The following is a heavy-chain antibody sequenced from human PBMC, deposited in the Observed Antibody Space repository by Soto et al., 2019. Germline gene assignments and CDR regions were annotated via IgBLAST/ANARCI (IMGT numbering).Heavy chain of an antibody. V-gene: IGHV6-1*01. CDR3: VRSSNWSFDS. CDR2: TYYRSQWYN. J-gene: IGHJ4*02. D-gene: IGHD6-13*01. Sequence: SLTCAVSGDSVSSNSAVWNWIRQSPSRGLEWLGRTYYRSQWYNDYAVSVKSRITINPDTSKNQLSLQLNSVTPEDTAVYYCVRSSNWSFDSWGQGTLVTSPQ. CDR1: GDSVSSNSAV.